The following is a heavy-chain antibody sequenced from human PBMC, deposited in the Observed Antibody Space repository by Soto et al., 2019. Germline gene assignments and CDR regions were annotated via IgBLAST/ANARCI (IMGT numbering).Heavy chain of an antibody. V-gene: IGHV4-34*02. Sequence: VQLQQWGAGLLKPSETLSLTYAVYGASLSGYDWSWVRQPPGKGLQWIGEISQSGSTNYDPSLKSRVTISMDTSKNQFSLRLRSVTAADTATYFCARDPNANAFDIWGRGTMVTVSS. CDR2: ISQSGST. CDR1: GASLSGYD. CDR3: ARDPNANAFDI. J-gene: IGHJ3*02.